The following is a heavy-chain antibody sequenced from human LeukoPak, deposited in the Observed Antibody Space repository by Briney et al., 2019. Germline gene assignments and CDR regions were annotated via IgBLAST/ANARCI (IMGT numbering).Heavy chain of an antibody. D-gene: IGHD4-11*01. J-gene: IGHJ4*02. CDR1: GYSFSDYY. V-gene: IGHV1-2*02. CDR3: ARVSWTTGGLGY. CDR2: VNPDSGGS. Sequence: RASVKVSCKASGYSFSDYYIQWVRQVPGQGPEWMGWVNPDSGGSICAQRFQGRVTLTRDTSINTAYLELTSLKSDDTALYFCARVSWTTGGLGYWGQGTLVTVSS.